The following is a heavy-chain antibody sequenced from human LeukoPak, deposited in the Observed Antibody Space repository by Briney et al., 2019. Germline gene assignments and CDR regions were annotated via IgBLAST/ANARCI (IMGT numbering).Heavy chain of an antibody. V-gene: IGHV3-7*01. CDR1: GFTFSSYW. Sequence: GGSLRLSCAASGFTFSSYWMSWVRQAPGKGLEWVANIKQDGSEKYYVDSVKGRFTISRDNAKNSLYLQMNSLRAEDTAVYYCARTGDLYYYYGMDVWGQGTTVTVSS. J-gene: IGHJ6*02. CDR3: ARTGDLYYYYGMDV. D-gene: IGHD7-27*01. CDR2: IKQDGSEK.